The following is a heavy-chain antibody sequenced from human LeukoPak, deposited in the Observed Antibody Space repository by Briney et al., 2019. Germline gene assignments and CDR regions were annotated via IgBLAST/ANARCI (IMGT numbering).Heavy chain of an antibody. D-gene: IGHD3-10*01. CDR3: AKVFEVRGARRPRDY. V-gene: IGHV3-30*18. CDR2: ISYDGGNK. CDR1: GFTFSDYG. J-gene: IGHJ4*02. Sequence: GGSLRLSCAASGFTFSDYGMHWVRQAPGKGLEWVALISYDGGNKFYADSVRDRFTISRDNSKNTLFLQMNSLRIEDTAVYYCAKVFEVRGARRPRDYWGQGTLVIVSS.